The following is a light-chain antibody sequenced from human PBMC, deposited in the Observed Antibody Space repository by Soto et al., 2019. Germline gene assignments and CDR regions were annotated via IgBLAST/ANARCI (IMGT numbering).Light chain of an antibody. CDR3: QQRSNWPIT. V-gene: IGKV3-11*01. J-gene: IGKJ5*01. CDR2: DAS. Sequence: EIVLTQSPATLSLSPGERATLSCRASQSVSSYLAWYQQKPGQAPRLLIYDASHRATGIPARFSGSVSGTDFTLTISSREPEDFAVYYCQQRSNWPITFGQGTRLEI. CDR1: QSVSSY.